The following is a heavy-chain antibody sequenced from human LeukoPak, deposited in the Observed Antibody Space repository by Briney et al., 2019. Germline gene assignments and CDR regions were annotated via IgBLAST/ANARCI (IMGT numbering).Heavy chain of an antibody. CDR1: GGSISITSYY. Sequence: PSETLSLTCTVSGGSISITSYYWGWIRQPPGKGLEWIGSMYSSGSTYYNPSLKSRVTISVDTSKNQFSLKLSSVTAADTAVYYCARGTPFGSSDAFDIWGQGTMVTVSS. D-gene: IGHD1-26*01. CDR3: ARGTPFGSSDAFDI. J-gene: IGHJ3*02. V-gene: IGHV4-39*07. CDR2: MYSSGST.